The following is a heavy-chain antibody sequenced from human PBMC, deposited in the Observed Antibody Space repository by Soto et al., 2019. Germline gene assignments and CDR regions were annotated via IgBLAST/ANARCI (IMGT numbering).Heavy chain of an antibody. J-gene: IGHJ4*02. CDR1: GDTFSFYT. V-gene: IGHV1-69*02. Sequence: QVQLVQSGTEVKKPGSSVKVSCKASGDTFSFYTINWVRQAPGLGLEWVGRINPIVSMSNYAQKFQGRVSXTXDKXTSTAYMELRSLRSDDTAMYFCAASYGSGYRAFDYWGQGALVIVSS. CDR3: AASYGSGYRAFDY. D-gene: IGHD3-10*01. CDR2: INPIVSMS.